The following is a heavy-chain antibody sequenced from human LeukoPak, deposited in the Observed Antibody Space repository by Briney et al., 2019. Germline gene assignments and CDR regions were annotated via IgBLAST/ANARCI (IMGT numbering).Heavy chain of an antibody. V-gene: IGHV4-4*07. Sequence: SETLSLTCTVSGGSISTFYWTWIRQPAGKALEWIGRINNSGSTNYNPSLRGRVSMSVDRSKNQFSVTLSSVTAADTAVYFCAREGGDPRWLDPWGQGTLVTVSS. CDR3: AREGGDPRWLDP. J-gene: IGHJ5*02. CDR1: GGSISTFY. D-gene: IGHD6-25*01. CDR2: INNSGST.